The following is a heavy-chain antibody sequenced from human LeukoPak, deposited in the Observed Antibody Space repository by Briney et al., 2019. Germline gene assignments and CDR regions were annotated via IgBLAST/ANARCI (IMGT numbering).Heavy chain of an antibody. CDR2: IYTTGST. Sequence: SETLSLTCTVSGGSISSYYWSWIRQPAGKGPEWIGRIYTTGSTNYNPSLKSRVTMSVDTSKNQFSLKLSSVTAAEQAIYYCATNGYYCIDVWGKGTTVTVSS. J-gene: IGHJ6*03. CDR1: GGSISSYY. V-gene: IGHV4-4*07. CDR3: ATNGYYCIDV. D-gene: IGHD2-8*01.